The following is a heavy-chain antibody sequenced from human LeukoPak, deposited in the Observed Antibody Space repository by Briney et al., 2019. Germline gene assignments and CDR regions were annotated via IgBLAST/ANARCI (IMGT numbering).Heavy chain of an antibody. CDR2: IYNSGST. V-gene: IGHV4-4*02. J-gene: IGHJ4*02. Sequence: SGTLSLTCAVSGGSIRRSHWWSWVRQPPGKGLEWLAEIYNSGSTNYNPSLKSRLTISEDKSKNQSSLKLSSVTAADTAVYYCAGSLGAPREAFDYWGQGTLVTVSS. D-gene: IGHD1-26*01. CDR1: GGSIRRSHW. CDR3: AGSLGAPREAFDY.